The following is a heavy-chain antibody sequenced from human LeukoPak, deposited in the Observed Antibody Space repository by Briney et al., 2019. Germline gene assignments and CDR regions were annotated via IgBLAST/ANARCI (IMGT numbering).Heavy chain of an antibody. Sequence: AGGSLRLSCAASGFTVSGYWMSWVRQVPGKGLEWVANIKQDGSDKYYVDSVKGRFTISRDNAKNSLYLQMNSLRAEDTAVYYCARMTVYSSSWLAYYMDVWGKGTTVTVSS. CDR3: ARMTVYSSSWLAYYMDV. D-gene: IGHD6-13*01. CDR1: GFTVSGYW. V-gene: IGHV3-7*01. J-gene: IGHJ6*03. CDR2: IKQDGSDK.